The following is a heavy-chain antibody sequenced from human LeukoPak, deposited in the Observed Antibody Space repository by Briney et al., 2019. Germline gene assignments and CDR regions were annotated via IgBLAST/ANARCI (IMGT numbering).Heavy chain of an antibody. J-gene: IGHJ6*02. CDR1: GGSFSGYY. Sequence: PSETLSLTCAVYGGSFSGYYWSWIRQPPGNGLEWIGEINHSGSTNYNPSLKSRVTISVDTSKNQFSLKLSSVTAADTAVYYCARGAIRDYDFWSGYYYYGMDVWGQGTTVTVSS. D-gene: IGHD3-3*01. V-gene: IGHV4-34*01. CDR2: INHSGST. CDR3: ARGAIRDYDFWSGYYYYGMDV.